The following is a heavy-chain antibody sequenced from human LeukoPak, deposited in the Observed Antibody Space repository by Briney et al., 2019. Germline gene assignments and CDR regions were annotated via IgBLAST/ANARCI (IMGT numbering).Heavy chain of an antibody. CDR1: GFTFSSYS. J-gene: IGHJ4*02. Sequence: GGSLRLSCAASGFTFSSYSMNWVRQAPGKGLEWASSISSSSSYIYYADSVKGRFTISRDNAKNSLYLQMNSLRAEDTAVYYCARPGSSGWYYFDYWGQGTLVTVSS. CDR2: ISSSSSYI. V-gene: IGHV3-21*01. D-gene: IGHD6-19*01. CDR3: ARPGSSGWYYFDY.